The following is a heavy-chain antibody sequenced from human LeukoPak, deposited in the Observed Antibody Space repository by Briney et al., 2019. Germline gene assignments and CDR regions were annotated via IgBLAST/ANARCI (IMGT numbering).Heavy chain of an antibody. J-gene: IGHJ4*02. CDR1: GFTFSSYP. V-gene: IGHV3-30-3*01. CDR2: ISYDGSNK. CDR3: ARDEFDY. Sequence: PGRSLRLSCAASGFTFSSYPMYWVRQAPGKGLEWVAVISYDGSNKYYADSVKGRFTISRDNAKNSLYLQMNSLRAEDTAVYYCARDEFDYWGQGTLVTVSS.